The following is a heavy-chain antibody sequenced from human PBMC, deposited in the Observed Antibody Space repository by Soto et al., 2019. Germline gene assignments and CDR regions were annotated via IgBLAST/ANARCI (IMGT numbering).Heavy chain of an antibody. D-gene: IGHD3-10*01. CDR2: IIPIFGTA. J-gene: IGHJ6*02. Sequence: RASVKVSCKASGGTFSSYAISWVRQAPGQGLEWMGGIIPIFGTANYAQKFQGRVTITADESTSTAYMELSSLRSEDTAVYYCARITMVRGVISYYYYGMDVWGQGTTVTVSS. V-gene: IGHV1-69*13. CDR3: ARITMVRGVISYYYYGMDV. CDR1: GGTFSSYA.